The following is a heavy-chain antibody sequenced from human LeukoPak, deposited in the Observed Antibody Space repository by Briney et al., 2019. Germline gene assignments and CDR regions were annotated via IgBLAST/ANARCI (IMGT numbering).Heavy chain of an antibody. D-gene: IGHD3-10*01. Sequence: SETLSLTCAVYGGSFSGYYWSWIRQPPGKGLEWIGEIDHTGSTHYNPSLKSRVTMSVDASKNQFSLKLTFVTAADTAVYYCARVRGLWXGVRNDSWGQGTLVTVSS. J-gene: IGHJ4*02. CDR1: GGSFSGYY. CDR2: IDHTGST. V-gene: IGHV4-34*01. CDR3: ARVRGLWXGVRNDS.